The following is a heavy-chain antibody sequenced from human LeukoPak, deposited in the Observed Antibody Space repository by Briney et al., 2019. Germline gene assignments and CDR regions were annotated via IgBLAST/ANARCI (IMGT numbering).Heavy chain of an antibody. CDR3: ARANSWFDP. CDR1: GGSFSAYF. Sequence: SETLSLTCAVSGGSFSAYFWRWIRQPPGKGLEWIGSIYSGSTYYNPSLKSRVTISVDTSKNQFSLKLSSVTAADTAVYYCARANSWFDPWGQGTLVTVSS. D-gene: IGHD4-11*01. J-gene: IGHJ5*02. V-gene: IGHV4-34*01. CDR2: IYSGST.